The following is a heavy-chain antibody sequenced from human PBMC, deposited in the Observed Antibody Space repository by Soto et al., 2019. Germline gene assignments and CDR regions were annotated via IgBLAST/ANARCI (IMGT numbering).Heavy chain of an antibody. CDR3: TVATRTPYYYYMDV. Sequence: ETLSLTCTVSGGSISSYYWSWIRQPPGKGLEWIGYIYYSGSTNYNPSLKSRVTISVDTSKNQFSLKLSSVTAADTAVYYCTVATRTPYYYYMDVWGKGTTVTVSS. D-gene: IGHD5-12*01. CDR2: IYYSGST. CDR1: GGSISSYY. J-gene: IGHJ6*03. V-gene: IGHV4-59*01.